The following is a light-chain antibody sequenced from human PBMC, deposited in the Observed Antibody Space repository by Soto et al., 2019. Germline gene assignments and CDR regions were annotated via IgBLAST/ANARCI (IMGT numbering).Light chain of an antibody. V-gene: IGKV3-20*01. CDR1: QTISSNF. CDR2: TVS. CDR3: QQCGSSPWT. Sequence: IVLTQSPGTLSLSPGDTATLSCRASQTISSNFLAWYQQKPGQAPRLLLYTVSTRPTGIPDRFSGSGSGTNFTLTISRLEPDDFAVYYCQQCGSSPWTFGQGTKVEIK. J-gene: IGKJ1*01.